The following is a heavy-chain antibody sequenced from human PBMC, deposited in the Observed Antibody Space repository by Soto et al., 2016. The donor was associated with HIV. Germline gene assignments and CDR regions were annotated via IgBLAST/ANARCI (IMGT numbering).Heavy chain of an antibody. J-gene: IGHJ4*01. CDR1: GYTFRSYV. D-gene: IGHD5-18*01. Sequence: QVQLVQSGPEVKKPGASVKVSCKTSGYTFRSYVISWVRQAPGQGLEWLGWINSHKDQTKYVEKFQDRVTLTADTSTATAYMELRNLRSDDTAVYYCARVGYNYGYYFDFWGHGTLVTVSS. V-gene: IGHV1-18*01. CDR3: ARVGYNYGYYFDF. CDR2: INSHKDQT.